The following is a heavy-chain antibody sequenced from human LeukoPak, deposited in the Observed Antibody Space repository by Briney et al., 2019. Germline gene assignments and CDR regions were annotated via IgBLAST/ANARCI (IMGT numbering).Heavy chain of an antibody. Sequence: GGSLRLSCAASGFTFSSYGMSWVRQAPGKGLEWVSAISGSGGSTYYADSVKGRFTISRDNAKNSLYLQMNSLRAEDTAVYYCARDPLSSSSFDLWGQGTLVTVSS. CDR2: ISGSGGST. CDR3: ARDPLSSSSFDL. CDR1: GFTFSSYG. D-gene: IGHD6-13*01. J-gene: IGHJ4*02. V-gene: IGHV3-23*01.